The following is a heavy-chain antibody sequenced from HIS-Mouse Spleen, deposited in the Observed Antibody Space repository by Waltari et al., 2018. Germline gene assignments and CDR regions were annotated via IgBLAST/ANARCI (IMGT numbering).Heavy chain of an antibody. J-gene: IGHJ4*02. Sequence: QVQLQESGPGLVKPSETLSLTCTVSGGSISSYYWSWIRQPAGKGLEWIGRIYTGGRTNSNPSRKSRVTMSVDTSKNQFSLKLSSVTAADTAVYYCARSIAARRVFDYWGQGTLVTVSS. CDR2: IYTGGRT. D-gene: IGHD6-6*01. V-gene: IGHV4-4*07. CDR1: GGSISSYY. CDR3: ARSIAARRVFDY.